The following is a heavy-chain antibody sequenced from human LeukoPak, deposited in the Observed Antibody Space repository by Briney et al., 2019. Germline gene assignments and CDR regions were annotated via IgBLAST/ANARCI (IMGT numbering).Heavy chain of an antibody. CDR3: AKDRRDGYNLGYFVY. J-gene: IGHJ4*02. Sequence: SETLSLTCAVYGGSLSGYYWSWIRQPPGKGLEWIGEINHSGSTNYNPSLKSRVTISVDTSKNQFSLKLSSVTAADTAVYYCAKDRRDGYNLGYFVYWGQGTLVTVSS. D-gene: IGHD5-24*01. V-gene: IGHV4-34*01. CDR1: GGSLSGYY. CDR2: INHSGST.